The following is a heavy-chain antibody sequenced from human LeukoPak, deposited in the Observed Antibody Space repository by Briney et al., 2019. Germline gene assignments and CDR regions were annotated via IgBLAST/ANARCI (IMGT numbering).Heavy chain of an antibody. V-gene: IGHV3-23*01. J-gene: IGHJ3*02. Sequence: GGSLRLSCAASGFTFSSYAMSWVRQAPGKGLEWVSAISGSGGSTYYAGSVKGRFTISRDNSKNTLYLQMNSLRAEDTALYYCARAGRGIAVAGHAFDIWGQGTMVTVSS. D-gene: IGHD6-19*01. CDR1: GFTFSSYA. CDR3: ARAGRGIAVAGHAFDI. CDR2: ISGSGGST.